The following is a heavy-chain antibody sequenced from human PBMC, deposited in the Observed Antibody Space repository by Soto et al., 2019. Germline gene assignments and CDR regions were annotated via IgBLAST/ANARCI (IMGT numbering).Heavy chain of an antibody. CDR3: ARVGPSCYDSSGYFCPFDY. D-gene: IGHD3-22*01. CDR1: VGTFSSYA. V-gene: IGHV1-69*01. Sequence: GASVNVSCTASVGTFSSYAISWVRQAPGQGLEWMGGIIPIFGTANYAQKFQGRVTITADESTSTAYMELSSLRSEDTAVYYCARVGPSCYDSSGYFCPFDYWGQGTLVTVSS. J-gene: IGHJ4*02. CDR2: IIPIFGTA.